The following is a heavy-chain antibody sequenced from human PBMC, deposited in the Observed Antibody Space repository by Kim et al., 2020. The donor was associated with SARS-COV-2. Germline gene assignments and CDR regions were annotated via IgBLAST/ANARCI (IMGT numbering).Heavy chain of an antibody. J-gene: IGHJ4*02. CDR2: IIPIFGTA. CDR1: GGTFSSYA. D-gene: IGHD2-8*02. CDR3: ARAKQGYCTGGVCFEWLKNWYFGY. Sequence: SVKVSCKASGGTFSSYAISWVRQAPGQGLEWMGGIIPIFGTANYAQKFQGRVTITADESTSTAYMELSSLRSEDTAVYYCARAKQGYCTGGVCFEWLKNWYFGYWGQGTLVTVSS. V-gene: IGHV1-69*13.